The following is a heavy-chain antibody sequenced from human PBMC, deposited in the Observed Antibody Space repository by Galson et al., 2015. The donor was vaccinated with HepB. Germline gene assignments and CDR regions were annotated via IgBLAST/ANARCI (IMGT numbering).Heavy chain of an antibody. CDR2: IRSKANSYAT. V-gene: IGHV3-73*01. Sequence: SLRLSCAASGFTFSGSATHWVRQASGKGLEWVGRIRSKANSYATAYAASVKGRFTISRDDSKNTAYLQMNSLKTEDTAVYYCTSWGGFGELLFDYWGQGTLVTVSS. D-gene: IGHD3-10*01. J-gene: IGHJ4*02. CDR1: GFTFSGSA. CDR3: TSWGGFGELLFDY.